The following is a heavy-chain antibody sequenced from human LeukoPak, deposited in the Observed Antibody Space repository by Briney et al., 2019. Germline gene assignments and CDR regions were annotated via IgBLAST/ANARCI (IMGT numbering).Heavy chain of an antibody. CDR1: GFTFSSYS. V-gene: IGHV3-21*01. CDR2: ISSSSSYI. J-gene: IGHJ3*02. CDR3: ARDRITMIGPADAFDI. Sequence: GGSLRLFYAASGFTFSSYSMNWVRQARGKGLERVSSISSSSSYIYYADSVKGRFTISRDNAKNSLYLQMNSLRAEDTAVYYCARDRITMIGPADAFDIWGQGTMVTVSS. D-gene: IGHD3-22*01.